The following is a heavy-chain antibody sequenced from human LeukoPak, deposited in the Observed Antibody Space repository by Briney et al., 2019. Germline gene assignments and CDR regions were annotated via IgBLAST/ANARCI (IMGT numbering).Heavy chain of an antibody. D-gene: IGHD3-10*01. V-gene: IGHV3-33*01. CDR1: GFTFSSDG. J-gene: IGHJ4*02. Sequence: PGRSLRLSCAASGFTFSSDGMHWVRQAPGKGLEWVAVIWYDGSNKYYADSVKGRFTISRDNSKNTLYLQMNSLRAEDTAVYYCARSMVRGAYYFDYWGQGTLVTVSS. CDR2: IWYDGSNK. CDR3: ARSMVRGAYYFDY.